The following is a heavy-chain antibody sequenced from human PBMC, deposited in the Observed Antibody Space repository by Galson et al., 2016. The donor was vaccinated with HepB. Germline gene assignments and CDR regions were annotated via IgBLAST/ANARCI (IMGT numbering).Heavy chain of an antibody. CDR2: ISSSGDST. Sequence: SLRLSCAASGFTFSNYAMSWVRLAPGKGLEWVSGISSSGDSTYYADSVKGRVAISRDNSKDTLYLEMNSLRDGDTAFYYCAKDTAPGHTYGYFDYWGQGTLVTVSS. V-gene: IGHV3-23*01. CDR1: GFTFSNYA. CDR3: AKDTAPGHTYGYFDY. J-gene: IGHJ4*02. D-gene: IGHD1-14*01.